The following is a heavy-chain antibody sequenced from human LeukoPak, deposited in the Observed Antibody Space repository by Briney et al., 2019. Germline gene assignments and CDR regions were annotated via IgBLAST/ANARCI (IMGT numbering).Heavy chain of an antibody. CDR3: ARPPRDYGGNSLWFDP. D-gene: IGHD4-23*01. V-gene: IGHV1-2*02. J-gene: IGHJ5*02. CDR1: GYTFTGYY. CDR2: INPNSGGT. Sequence: ASVEVSCKASGYTFTGYYMHWVRQAPGQGLEWMGWINPNSGGTNYAQKFQGRVTMTRDTSISTAYMELSRLRSDDTAVYYCARPPRDYGGNSLWFDPWGQGTLVTVSS.